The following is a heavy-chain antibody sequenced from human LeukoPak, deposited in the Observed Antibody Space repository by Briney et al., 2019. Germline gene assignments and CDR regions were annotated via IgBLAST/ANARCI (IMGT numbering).Heavy chain of an antibody. CDR2: ISSSSSYI. CDR3: ARDPFLLRLGELSSTNWFDP. V-gene: IGHV3-21*01. J-gene: IGHJ5*02. D-gene: IGHD3-16*02. CDR1: GFTFSSYS. Sequence: GGSLRLSCAASGFTFSSYSMNWVRQAPGKGLEWVSSISSSSSYIYYADSVKGRFTISRDNAKNSLYLQINSLRAEDTAVYYCARDPFLLRLGELSSTNWFDPWGQGTLVTVSS.